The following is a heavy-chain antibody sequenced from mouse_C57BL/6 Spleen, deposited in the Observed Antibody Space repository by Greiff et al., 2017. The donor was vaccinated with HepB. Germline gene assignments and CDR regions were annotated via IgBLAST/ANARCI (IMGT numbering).Heavy chain of an antibody. CDR1: GYTFTDYN. V-gene: IGHV1-18*01. D-gene: IGHD2-4*01. CDR3: AREGDYDVYAMDY. CDR2: IIPNNGGT. Sequence: VQLQQSGPELVKPGASVKIPCKASGYTFTDYNMDWVKQSHGKSLEWIGDIIPNNGGTIYNQKFKGKATLTVDKSSSTAYMELRSLTSEDTAVYYCAREGDYDVYAMDYWGQGTSVTVSS. J-gene: IGHJ4*01.